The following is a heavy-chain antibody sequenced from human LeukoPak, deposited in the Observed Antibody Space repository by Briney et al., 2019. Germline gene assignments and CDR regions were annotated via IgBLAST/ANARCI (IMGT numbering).Heavy chain of an antibody. Sequence: ASVKVSCKASGYTFTGYYIHWLRHAPGQGLEWMGRINPSTGGPYDAQKFQGRVTMTRDTSISTAYMELSSLRSDDTAVYYCARRRYCSSTSCSPGAFDIWGQGTMVTVSS. J-gene: IGHJ3*02. V-gene: IGHV1-2*02. CDR2: INPSTGGP. CDR1: GYTFTGYY. CDR3: ARRRYCSSTSCSPGAFDI. D-gene: IGHD2-2*01.